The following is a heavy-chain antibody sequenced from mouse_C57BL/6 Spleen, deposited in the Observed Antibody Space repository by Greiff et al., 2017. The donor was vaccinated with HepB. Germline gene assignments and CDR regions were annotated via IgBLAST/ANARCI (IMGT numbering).Heavy chain of an antibody. CDR1: GFTFSDYY. D-gene: IGHD2-4*01. CDR3: AREGYDYDGYFDY. V-gene: IGHV5-16*01. CDR2: INYDGSST. Sequence: EVHLVESEGGLVQPGSSMKLSCTASGFTFSDYYMAWVRQVPEKGLEWVANINYDGSSTYYLDSLKSRFIISRDNAKNILYLQMSSLKSEDTATYYCAREGYDYDGYFDYWGQGTTLTVSS. J-gene: IGHJ2*01.